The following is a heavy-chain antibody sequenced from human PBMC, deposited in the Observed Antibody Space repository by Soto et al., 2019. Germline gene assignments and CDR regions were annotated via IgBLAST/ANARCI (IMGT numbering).Heavy chain of an antibody. CDR1: GFSFSRYG. Sequence: PGGSLRLSCAASGFSFSRYGMQWVRQAPGKGLEWVAFILYDGSSKYYADSVKGRFTISRDNSKNTLYLQMNSLRVEDTALYYCVRDHNWAFDYWAPGTLVTVSS. J-gene: IGHJ4*02. V-gene: IGHV3-30*03. CDR3: VRDHNWAFDY. CDR2: ILYDGSSK. D-gene: IGHD1-20*01.